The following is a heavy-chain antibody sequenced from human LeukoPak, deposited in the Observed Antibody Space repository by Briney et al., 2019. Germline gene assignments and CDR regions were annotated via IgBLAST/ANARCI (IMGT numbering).Heavy chain of an antibody. CDR3: ATMTAIRHFDY. CDR2: IYSGGNT. CDR1: GFTVSTNY. D-gene: IGHD5-24*01. Sequence: PGGSLRLSCVVSGFTVSTNYMIWVRPAPGKGLEWVSVIYSGGNTYYADSVKGRFIISRDNSKNTLNLQVNSLRDEDTAVYYCATMTAIRHFDYWGQGTLLTVSS. V-gene: IGHV3-66*01. J-gene: IGHJ4*02.